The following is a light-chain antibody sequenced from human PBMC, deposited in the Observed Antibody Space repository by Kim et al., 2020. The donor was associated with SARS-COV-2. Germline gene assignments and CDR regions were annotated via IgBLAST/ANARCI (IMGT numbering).Light chain of an antibody. CDR3: QQLNSYPPT. Sequence: ASVGRRVTFTCPTRYGISGYLAWPQQRPGEVPKLLIYAASTLHSGVPARFSGGGSGTEFTLTISSLQPEDFATYYCQQLNSYPPTFGQGTKLEI. J-gene: IGKJ2*01. CDR2: AAS. CDR1: YGISGY. V-gene: IGKV1-9*01.